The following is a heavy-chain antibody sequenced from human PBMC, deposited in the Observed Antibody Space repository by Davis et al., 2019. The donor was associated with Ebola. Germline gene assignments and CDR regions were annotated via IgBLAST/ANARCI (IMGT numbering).Heavy chain of an antibody. D-gene: IGHD3-10*01. CDR2: ISYDGSNK. Sequence: GESLKISCAASGFTFSSYAMHWVRQAPGKGLEWVAVISYDGSNKYYADSVKGRFTISRDNSKNTLYLQMNSLRAEDTAVYYCAKASLWFRESYDYWGQGTLVTVSS. J-gene: IGHJ4*02. CDR3: AKASLWFRESYDY. V-gene: IGHV3-30-3*01. CDR1: GFTFSSYA.